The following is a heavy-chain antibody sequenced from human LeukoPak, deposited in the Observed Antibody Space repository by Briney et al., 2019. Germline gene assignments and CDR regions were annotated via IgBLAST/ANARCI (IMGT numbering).Heavy chain of an antibody. V-gene: IGHV3-23*01. D-gene: IGHD3-22*01. Sequence: PGGSLRLSCAASGFTFSSYSMNWVRQAPGKGLEWVSGISGLGGKTYYADSVKGRFTISRDNSKNTLYLQMNSLRAEDTAVYYCAKGRYDINWGQGTLVTVSS. CDR1: GFTFSSYS. CDR2: ISGLGGKT. CDR3: AKGRYDIN. J-gene: IGHJ4*02.